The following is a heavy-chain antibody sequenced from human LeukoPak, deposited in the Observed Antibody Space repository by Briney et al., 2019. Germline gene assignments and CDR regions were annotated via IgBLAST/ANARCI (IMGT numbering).Heavy chain of an antibody. CDR3: ATVNSRYHQLLYEPLVVFDP. CDR2: MNPNSGNT. CDR1: GYTFTSYD. V-gene: IGHV1-8*01. J-gene: IGHJ5*02. D-gene: IGHD2-2*02. Sequence: ASVKVPCKASGYTFTSYDINWVRQATGQGLEWMGWMNPNSGNTGYAQKFQGRVTMTRNTSISTAYMELSSLRSEDTAVYYCATVNSRYHQLLYEPLVVFDPWGQGTLVTVSS.